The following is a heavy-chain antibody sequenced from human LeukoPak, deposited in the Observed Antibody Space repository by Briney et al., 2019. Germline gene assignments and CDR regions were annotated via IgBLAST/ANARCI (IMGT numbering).Heavy chain of an antibody. V-gene: IGHV4-59*01. CDR1: GGSISSYY. D-gene: IGHD3-22*01. CDR2: IYYSGST. CDR3: ARTYYDSSGYYFGSMPNWFDP. Sequence: SETLSLTCTVSGGSISSYYWSWIRQPPGKGLEWIGYIYYSGSTNYNPSLKSRVTISVDTSKNQFSLKLSSVTAADTAVYYCARTYYDSSGYYFGSMPNWFDPWGQGTLVIVSS. J-gene: IGHJ5*02.